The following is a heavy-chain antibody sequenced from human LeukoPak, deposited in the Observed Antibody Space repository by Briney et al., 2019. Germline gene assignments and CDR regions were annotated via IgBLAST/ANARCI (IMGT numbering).Heavy chain of an antibody. CDR3: AKEPTYYYDSSGYHRADY. CDR2: ISGSGGST. CDR1: GFTFSSYA. D-gene: IGHD3-22*01. V-gene: IGHV3-23*01. Sequence: PGGSLRLSCAASGFTFSSYAMSWVRQAPGKGLEWVSAISGSGGSTYYADSVKGRFTISRDNSKNTLYLQMNSLRAEDTAVYYCAKEPTYYYDSSGYHRADYWGQGTLVTVSS. J-gene: IGHJ4*02.